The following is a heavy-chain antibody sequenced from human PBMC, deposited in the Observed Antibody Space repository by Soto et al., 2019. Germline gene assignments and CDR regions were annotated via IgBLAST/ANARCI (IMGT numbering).Heavy chain of an antibody. Sequence: QVQLQQWGAGLLKPSETLSLTCAVYGGSFSGYYWSWIRQPPGKGLEWIGEINHSGGTNYNPSLKRRVPISVYTSNSQLSRKLSSVTGADTAVYYWARCGGGSWYPHGPRSRNYCYFYLWGRGTLVTVSP. CDR2: INHSGGT. CDR1: GGSFSGYY. J-gene: IGHJ2*01. CDR3: ARCGGGSWYPHGPRSRNYCYFYL. V-gene: IGHV4-34*01. D-gene: IGHD6-13*01.